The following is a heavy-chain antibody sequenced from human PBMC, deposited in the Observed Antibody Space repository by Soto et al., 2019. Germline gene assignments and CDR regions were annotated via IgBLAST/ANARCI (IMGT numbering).Heavy chain of an antibody. D-gene: IGHD3-22*01. CDR1: GGSISNYY. J-gene: IGHJ4*02. CDR2: IYYSGST. V-gene: IGHV4-59*01. Sequence: PSETLSLTCTVSGGSISNYYWSWIRQPPGKGLEWIGCIYYSGSTNYNPSLKSRVTISVDTSKNQFSLDLSSVTAADTAVYYCAREGSGFYFRSFNYWGQGTLVTVSP. CDR3: AREGSGFYFRSFNY.